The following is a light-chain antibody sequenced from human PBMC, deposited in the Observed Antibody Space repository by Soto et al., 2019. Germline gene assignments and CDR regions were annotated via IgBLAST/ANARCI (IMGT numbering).Light chain of an antibody. V-gene: IGLV2-14*01. CDR1: ISDVGGFNY. J-gene: IGLJ2*01. CDR2: EVS. CDR3: SSYTTTSTLVV. Sequence: QSALTQPASVSGSPGQSITISCTGTISDVGGFNYVSWYQKHPGKAPKLIIYEVSNWPSGISNRFSGSKSGNTASLTISGLQAEDEADYYCSSYTTTSTLVVFGGGTKVTVL.